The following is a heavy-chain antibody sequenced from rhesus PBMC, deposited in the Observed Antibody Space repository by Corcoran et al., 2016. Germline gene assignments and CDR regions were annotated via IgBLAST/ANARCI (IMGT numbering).Heavy chain of an antibody. CDR3: ARNFYSNFDY. CDR2: IYGSSTST. CDR1: GGSISDSYR. J-gene: IGHJ4*01. V-gene: IGHV4S10*01. D-gene: IGHD4-23*01. Sequence: QVQLQESGPGVVKPSETLSLTCAVSGGSISDSYRWSWIRQPPGKGLEWIGYIYGSSTSTNYNPSLKSRVTISKDTSKNQFALKLSSVTAADTAVYYCARNFYSNFDYWGQGVLVTVSS.